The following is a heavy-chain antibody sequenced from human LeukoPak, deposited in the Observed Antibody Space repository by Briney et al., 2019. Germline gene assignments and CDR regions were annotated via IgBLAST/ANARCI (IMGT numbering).Heavy chain of an antibody. V-gene: IGHV3-23*01. Sequence: GGSLRLSCAASGFTFDDYAMHWVRQAPGKGLEWVSAIGGSGGSTYYADSVKGRFTISRDNSKNTLYLQMNSLRAEDTAVYYCAKESSWGTVVTPGGPSAWGQGTLVTVSS. CDR1: GFTFDDYA. CDR3: AKESSWGTVVTPGGPSA. J-gene: IGHJ5*02. CDR2: IGGSGGST. D-gene: IGHD4-23*01.